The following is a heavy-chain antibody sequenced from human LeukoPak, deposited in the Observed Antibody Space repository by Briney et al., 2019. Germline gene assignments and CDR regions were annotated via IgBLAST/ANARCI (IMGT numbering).Heavy chain of an antibody. J-gene: IGHJ5*02. V-gene: IGHV4-34*01. CDR3: ARVEWLVTSSYWFDP. CDR2: IYYSGST. CDR1: GGSFSGYY. D-gene: IGHD6-19*01. Sequence: SETLSLTCAVYGGSFSGYYWSWLRQPPGKGLEWIGSIYYSGSTYYNPSLKSRVTISVDTSKNQFSLKLSSVTAADTAVYYCARVEWLVTSSYWFDPWGQGTLVTVSS.